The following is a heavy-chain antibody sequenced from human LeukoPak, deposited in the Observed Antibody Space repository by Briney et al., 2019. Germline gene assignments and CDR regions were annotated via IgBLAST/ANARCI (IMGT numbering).Heavy chain of an antibody. CDR2: INSDGYSI. D-gene: IGHD6-19*01. Sequence: GGSLRLSCAASGFTFSGYWMHWVRQAPGKGLVWVSRINSDGYSITYADSVKGRFTISRDNAKNTLYLQMNSLIAEDTAVYFCTRAGYSSVFYSWRQGTLVTVSS. CDR1: GFTFSGYW. V-gene: IGHV3-74*03. J-gene: IGHJ5*01. CDR3: TRAGYSSVFYS.